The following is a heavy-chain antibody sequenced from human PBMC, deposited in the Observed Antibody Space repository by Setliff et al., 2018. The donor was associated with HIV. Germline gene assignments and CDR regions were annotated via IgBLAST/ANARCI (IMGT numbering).Heavy chain of an antibody. CDR1: GFTFSSYG. CDR2: IWYDGSNK. V-gene: IGHV3-33*06. Sequence: GGSLRLSCAASGFTFSSYGMHWVRQAPGKGLEWVALIWYDGSNKYYADSVKGRFTISRDNSKNTLYLQMNSLRAEDTAVYYCAKPLTQWGVSPYHYAVDVWGQGTTVTVSS. D-gene: IGHD1-26*01. CDR3: AKPLTQWGVSPYHYAVDV. J-gene: IGHJ6*02.